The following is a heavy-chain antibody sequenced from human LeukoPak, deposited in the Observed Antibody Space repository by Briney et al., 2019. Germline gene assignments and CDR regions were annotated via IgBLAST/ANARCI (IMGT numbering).Heavy chain of an antibody. CDR3: AKGPIPKYYYDSSGYYY. J-gene: IGHJ4*02. D-gene: IGHD3-22*01. CDR2: ISGSGGST. Sequence: PGGSLRLSCAASGFTFSSYAMSWVRQAPGKGLEWVSAISGSGGSTYYADSVKGRFTISRDNSKNTLYLQMNSLRAEDTAVYYCAKGPIPKYYYDSSGYYYWGQGTLVTVSS. CDR1: GFTFSSYA. V-gene: IGHV3-23*01.